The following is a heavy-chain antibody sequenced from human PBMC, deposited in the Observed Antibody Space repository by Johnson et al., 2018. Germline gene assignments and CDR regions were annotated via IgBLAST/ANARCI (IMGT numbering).Heavy chain of an antibody. J-gene: IGHJ6*03. Sequence: EVQLVESGGGLVKPGGSLRLSCAASGFTFSNAWMNWVRQAPGKGLEWVGRIKSKTDGGTTDYAAPVKGRFTISRDDSKNTLYLQMNSLKTEDTAVYYCTTLLGYCSSTSCAPRGYYYYYMDVWGKGTTVTVSS. CDR1: GFTFSNAW. V-gene: IGHV3-15*07. CDR2: IKSKTDGGTT. D-gene: IGHD2-2*01. CDR3: TTLLGYCSSTSCAPRGYYYYYMDV.